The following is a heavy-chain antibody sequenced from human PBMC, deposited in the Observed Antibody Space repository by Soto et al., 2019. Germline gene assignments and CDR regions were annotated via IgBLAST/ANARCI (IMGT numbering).Heavy chain of an antibody. Sequence: VGSLRLSCAASGFTFSSYWMSWVRQAPGKGLEWVANIKQDGSEKYYVDSVKGRFTISRDNAKNSLYLQMNSLRAEDTAVYYCARVGPNGFGEFDIWGQGTMVTVSS. D-gene: IGHD3-10*01. CDR3: ARVGPNGFGEFDI. CDR2: IKQDGSEK. V-gene: IGHV3-7*01. J-gene: IGHJ3*02. CDR1: GFTFSSYW.